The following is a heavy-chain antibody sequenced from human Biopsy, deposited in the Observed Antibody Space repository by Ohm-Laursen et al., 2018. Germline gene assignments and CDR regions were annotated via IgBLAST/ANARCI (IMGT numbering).Heavy chain of an antibody. Sequence: GTLSLTCTVSGDSISSYYWSWIRQPPGKGLEWIGYVSYTGSTDYNPSLQGRVTISVDTSKNHFSLRLRSVTPADTAMYYCARDRGFYSDRTVPGYFDLWGRGTLVTVSS. V-gene: IGHV4-59*01. CDR1: GDSISSYY. CDR2: VSYTGST. CDR3: ARDRGFYSDRTVPGYFDL. J-gene: IGHJ2*01. D-gene: IGHD3-22*01.